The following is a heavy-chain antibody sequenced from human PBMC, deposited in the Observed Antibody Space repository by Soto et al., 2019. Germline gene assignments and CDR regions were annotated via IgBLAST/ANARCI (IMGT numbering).Heavy chain of an antibody. J-gene: IGHJ6*02. D-gene: IGHD2-8*01. CDR3: AKNGHPPYYYYGMDV. V-gene: IGHV1-18*01. CDR1: GYSFTTYG. CDR2: ISGYNGDT. Sequence: QGLLVQAGAEVKQPGASVKVSCKASGYSFTTYGISWVRQAPGQGLEWMGWISGYNGDTNNAQKFQDRVTMTIDRSTTTAYLELRSLTSDDTAVYYCAKNGHPPYYYYGMDVWGQGNTVTVSS.